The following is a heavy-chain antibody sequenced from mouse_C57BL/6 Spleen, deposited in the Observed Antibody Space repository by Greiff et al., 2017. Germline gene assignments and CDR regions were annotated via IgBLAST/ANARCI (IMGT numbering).Heavy chain of an antibody. V-gene: IGHV1-82*01. CDR3: ANYYGSSYGFAY. Sequence: VQLQQSGPELVKPGASVKISCKASGYAFSSSWMNWVKQRPGKGLEWIGRIYPGDGDTNYNGKFKGKATLTADKSSSTAYMQLSSLTSDDSAVYFCANYYGSSYGFAYWGQGTLVTVSA. CDR2: IYPGDGDT. CDR1: GYAFSSSW. D-gene: IGHD1-1*01. J-gene: IGHJ3*01.